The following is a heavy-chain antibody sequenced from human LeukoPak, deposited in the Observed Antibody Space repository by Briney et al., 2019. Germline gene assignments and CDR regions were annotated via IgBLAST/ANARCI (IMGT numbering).Heavy chain of an antibody. CDR2: IYYTGST. V-gene: IGHV4-61*01. J-gene: IGHJ4*02. Sequence: SETLSLTCTVSGGSVSSGSNKWSWIRQPPGKGLVCIGYIYYTGSTDYNPSLKSRVTISVDTSKNQFSLKLSSVTAADTAVYYCARVRHSSGYYGYVDYWGQGTLVTVSS. CDR3: ARVRHSSGYYGYVDY. CDR1: GGSVSSGSNK. D-gene: IGHD6-19*01.